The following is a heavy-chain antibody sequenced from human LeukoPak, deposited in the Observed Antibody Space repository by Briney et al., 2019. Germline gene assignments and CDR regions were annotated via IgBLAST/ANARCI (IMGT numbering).Heavy chain of an antibody. CDR1: GFTFSSYE. V-gene: IGHV3-48*03. J-gene: IGHJ5*02. D-gene: IGHD6-13*01. CDR2: ISSSGSTI. Sequence: GGSLRLSCAASGFTFSSYEMNWVRQAPGKGLEWVSYISSSGSTIYYADSVKGRFTISRDNAKNSLYLQMNSLRAEDTAVYYCAREESGSSSRLKNWFDPWGQGTLVTVSS. CDR3: AREESGSSSRLKNWFDP.